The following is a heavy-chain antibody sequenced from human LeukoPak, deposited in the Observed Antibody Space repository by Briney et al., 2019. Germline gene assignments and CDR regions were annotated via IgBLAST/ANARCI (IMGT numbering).Heavy chain of an antibody. D-gene: IGHD3-10*01. V-gene: IGHV4-59*01. Sequence: SETLSLTCTVSGGSISSYYWSWIRQPPGKCLEWIGYIYYSGSTNYNPSLKSRVTISVDTSKNQFSLKLSSVTAADTAVYYCARDFSALWFGELSGWFDPWGQGTLVTVSS. CDR2: IYYSGST. CDR3: ARDFSALWFGELSGWFDP. J-gene: IGHJ5*02. CDR1: GGSISSYY.